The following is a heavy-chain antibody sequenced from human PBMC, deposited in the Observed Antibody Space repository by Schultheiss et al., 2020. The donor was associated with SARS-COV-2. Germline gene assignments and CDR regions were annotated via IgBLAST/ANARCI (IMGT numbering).Heavy chain of an antibody. V-gene: IGHV1-8*01. J-gene: IGHJ6*03. CDR3: ARGQVQLGYYSYMDV. CDR2: INPNSGNT. CDR1: GYTFTSYD. D-gene: IGHD6-6*01. Sequence: ASVKVSCKASGYTFTSYDINWVRQATGQGLEWMGWINPNSGNTGYAQKFQGRVTMTRNTSISTAYMELSRLRSDDTAVYYCARGQVQLGYYSYMDVWGKGTTVTVSS.